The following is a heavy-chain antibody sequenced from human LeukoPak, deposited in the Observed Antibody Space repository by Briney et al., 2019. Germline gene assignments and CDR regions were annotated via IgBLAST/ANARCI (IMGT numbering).Heavy chain of an antibody. CDR2: IYHSGST. CDR1: GGSISSGGYS. Sequence: SQTLSLTCAVSGGSISSGGYSWSWIRQPPGKGLEWIGYIYHSGSTYYNPSLKSRVTISVDGSKNQFSLRLSSVTAADTAVYYCARLLLWFGEPSGMDVWGQGTTVTVSS. D-gene: IGHD3-10*01. V-gene: IGHV4-30-2*01. CDR3: ARLLLWFGEPSGMDV. J-gene: IGHJ6*02.